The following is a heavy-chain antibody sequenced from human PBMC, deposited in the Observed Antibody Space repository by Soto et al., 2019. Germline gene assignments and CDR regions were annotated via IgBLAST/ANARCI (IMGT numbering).Heavy chain of an antibody. CDR2: ISYDGSGT. CDR3: ARDARIGNQWCFDL. J-gene: IGHJ2*01. D-gene: IGHD3-10*01. V-gene: IGHV3-30-3*01. CDR1: AFTFSDYA. Sequence: QVQLVESGGGVVQPGRSLRLSCVGSAFTFSDYAIHWVRQAPGKGLDWVAAISYDGSGTYYADSVKGRFTISRDNSKNTLYPQTTSFTVDDTAVYYCARDARIGNQWCFDLWGGGTLVAVS.